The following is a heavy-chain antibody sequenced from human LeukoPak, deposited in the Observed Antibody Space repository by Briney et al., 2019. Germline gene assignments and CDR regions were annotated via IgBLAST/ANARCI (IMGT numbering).Heavy chain of an antibody. Sequence: ASVKVSCKASGYTFTGYYMHWVRQAPGQGLEWMGIINPSGGSTTYAQKFQGRVTIIRDTSTSTVYMELSSLRSDDTAVYYCASPNGYSYGNLDYWGQGTLVTVSS. D-gene: IGHD5-18*01. CDR2: INPSGGST. CDR1: GYTFTGYY. V-gene: IGHV1-46*01. J-gene: IGHJ4*02. CDR3: ASPNGYSYGNLDY.